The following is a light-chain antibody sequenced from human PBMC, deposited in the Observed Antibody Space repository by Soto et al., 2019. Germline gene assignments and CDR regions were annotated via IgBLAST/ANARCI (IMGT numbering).Light chain of an antibody. CDR1: SSDVGAYNY. CDR3: SSYTSSSIYV. J-gene: IGLJ1*01. CDR2: DVT. V-gene: IGLV2-14*01. Sequence: QSVLTQPASVSGSPGQSITISCTGTSSDVGAYNYVSWYQQHPGKAPELIIFDVTNRPSRVSNRFSGSKSGNTASLTISGLQAEDETDYYCSSYTSSSIYVFGTGTKVTVL.